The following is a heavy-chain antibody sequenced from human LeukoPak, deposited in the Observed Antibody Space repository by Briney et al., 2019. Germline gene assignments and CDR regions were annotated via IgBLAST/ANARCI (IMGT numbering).Heavy chain of an antibody. D-gene: IGHD1-26*01. J-gene: IGHJ5*02. CDR3: ARAGIVGATKPPPEGRFDP. CDR2: INPNSGGT. V-gene: IGHV1-2*02. CDR1: GGTFSSYA. Sequence: ASVKVSCTASGGTFSSYAISWVRQAPGQGLEWMGWINPNSGGTNYAQKFQGRVTMTRDTSISTAYMELSRLRSDDTAVYYCARAGIVGATKPPPEGRFDPWGQGTLVTVSS.